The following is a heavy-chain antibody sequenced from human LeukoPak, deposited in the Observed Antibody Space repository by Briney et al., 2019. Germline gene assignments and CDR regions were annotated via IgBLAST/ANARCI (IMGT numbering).Heavy chain of an antibody. D-gene: IGHD3-10*01. CDR3: AQLYYYGSGSSSGDYYYMDV. CDR2: IYSGGST. J-gene: IGHJ6*03. V-gene: IGHV3-53*01. Sequence: PGGSLRLSCAASGFTLSSNYMSWVRQAPGKGVEWGSIIYSGGSTFYADSVKGRFTISRDNSKNTLYLQMNSLRAEDTAVYYCAQLYYYGSGSSSGDYYYMDVWGKGTTVTVSS. CDR1: GFTLSSNY.